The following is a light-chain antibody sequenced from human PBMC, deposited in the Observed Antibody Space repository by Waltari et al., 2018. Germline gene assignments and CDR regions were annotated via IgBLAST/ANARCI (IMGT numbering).Light chain of an antibody. CDR3: SSYAGSHVV. CDR2: DVT. V-gene: IGLV2-11*01. CDR1: RSDAGGWPY. Sequence: QSALTQPRSVSGSPGQAVTISCTGTRSDAGGWPYVSWYRQYPGRAPQALIYDVTKRPSGVPDRFSGAKSGNTASLTISGLQVEDEADYFCSSYAGSHVVFGGGTKLTVL. J-gene: IGLJ3*02.